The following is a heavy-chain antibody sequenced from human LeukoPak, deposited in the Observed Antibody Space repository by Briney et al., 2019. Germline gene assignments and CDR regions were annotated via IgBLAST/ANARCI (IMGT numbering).Heavy chain of an antibody. CDR3: ARGMRGVIRSFDY. CDR2: IIPILGIA. J-gene: IGHJ4*02. V-gene: IGHV1-69*02. D-gene: IGHD3-10*01. Sequence: SVKVSCKAFGGTFSSYTISWVRQAPGQGLEWMGRIIPILGIANYAQKFQGRVTITADKSTSTAYMELSSLRSEDTAVYYCARGMRGVIRSFDYWGQGTLVTVSS. CDR1: GGTFSSYT.